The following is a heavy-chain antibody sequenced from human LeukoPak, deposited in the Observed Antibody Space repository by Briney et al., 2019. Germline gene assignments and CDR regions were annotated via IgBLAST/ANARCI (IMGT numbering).Heavy chain of an antibody. D-gene: IGHD4/OR15-4a*01. Sequence: SETLSLTCTVSGGSINNYYWSWIRQPPGKGLEWIGYIYNSGITNYNPSLKSRVTMSVDTSKNQFSLMLRSVTAADTAVYYCARDHLPAGAPGYYMDVWGKGTTVTVSS. J-gene: IGHJ6*03. V-gene: IGHV4-59*01. CDR3: ARDHLPAGAPGYYMDV. CDR2: IYNSGIT. CDR1: GGSINNYY.